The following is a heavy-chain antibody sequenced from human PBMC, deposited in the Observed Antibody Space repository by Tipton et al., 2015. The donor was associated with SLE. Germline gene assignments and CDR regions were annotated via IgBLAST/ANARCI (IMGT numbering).Heavy chain of an antibody. D-gene: IGHD2-15*01. CDR2: FSGSSGNK. Sequence: SLRLSCTASGFTLSKYGMSWIRQAPGKGLEWVSTFSGSSGNKYYAESVKGRFTISGDNSKNTLYLQMNNVRAEDTAVYYCAKVGYCSGGSCYRVNNWFDPWGQGTLVTVSS. V-gene: IGHV3-23*01. CDR3: AKVGYCSGGSCYRVNNWFDP. CDR1: GFTLSKYG. J-gene: IGHJ5*02.